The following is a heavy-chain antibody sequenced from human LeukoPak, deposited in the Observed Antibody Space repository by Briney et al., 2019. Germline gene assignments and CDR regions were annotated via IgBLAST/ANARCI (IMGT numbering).Heavy chain of an antibody. V-gene: IGHV1-2*02. D-gene: IGHD4-17*01. CDR1: GYTFTGYY. J-gene: IGHJ4*02. CDR3: ARDSDCGDYLDY. CDR2: INPNSGGT. Sequence: ASVKVSCKASGYTFTGYYMHWVRQAPGQGLEWMGWINPNSGGTNYAQKFQGRVTMTRDTSISTAYMELSRLRSDDTAVYYCARDSDCGDYLDYWGQGTLVTVSS.